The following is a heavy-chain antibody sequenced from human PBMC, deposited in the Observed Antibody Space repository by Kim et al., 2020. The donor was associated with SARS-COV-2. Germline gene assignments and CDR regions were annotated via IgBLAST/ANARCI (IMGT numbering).Heavy chain of an antibody. CDR3: ASSSDKKTSFDM. D-gene: IGHD2-21*02. Sequence: NSAQKFQGRVTLTRDNAMNTVYLELTRLRSEDAAVYYCASSSDKKTSFDMWGQGTMVAVSS. J-gene: IGHJ3*02. V-gene: IGHV1-46*01.